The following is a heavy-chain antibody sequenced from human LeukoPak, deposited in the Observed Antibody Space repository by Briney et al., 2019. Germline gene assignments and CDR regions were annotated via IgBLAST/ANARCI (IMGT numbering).Heavy chain of an antibody. CDR2: IYYNGNT. D-gene: IGHD3-3*01. V-gene: IGHV4-59*08. CDR3: ARRITIFGVAPPGSWFDP. J-gene: IGHJ5*02. CDR1: GGSISSYY. Sequence: PSETLSLTCTVSGGSISSYYWSWIRQPPGKGLEWIGYIYYNGNTNYNPALKSRVTISVDSSKNQFSLKLSSVTAADTAVYYCARRITIFGVAPPGSWFDPWGQGTLVTVSS.